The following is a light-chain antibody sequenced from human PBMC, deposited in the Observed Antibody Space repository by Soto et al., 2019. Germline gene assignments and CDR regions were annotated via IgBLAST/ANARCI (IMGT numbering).Light chain of an antibody. V-gene: IGKV1-9*01. CDR1: QGISSY. CDR2: AAS. Sequence: DIQLTQSPSFLSASVGDRVTITCRASQGISSYLVWYQQRPGKAPKLLIYAASTLQSGVPSRFSGSGSGTEFTLTISSLQPEDFATYYCQQRNTYPITFGLGTRLEIK. CDR3: QQRNTYPIT. J-gene: IGKJ5*01.